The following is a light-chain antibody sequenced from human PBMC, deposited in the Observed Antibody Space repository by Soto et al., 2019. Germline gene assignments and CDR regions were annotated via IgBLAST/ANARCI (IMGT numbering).Light chain of an antibody. CDR2: SDS. CDR3: QSYDSSLSGSNWV. Sequence: QSVLTQPPSASGTPGQRVTISCSGSNSNIGINAVYWYQQLPGAAPTFLIYSDSQRPSGVPDRFSASKSGTSATLAISGLRSEDEADYYCQSYDSSLSGSNWVFGGGTKVTVL. J-gene: IGLJ3*02. V-gene: IGLV1-47*02. CDR1: NSNIGINA.